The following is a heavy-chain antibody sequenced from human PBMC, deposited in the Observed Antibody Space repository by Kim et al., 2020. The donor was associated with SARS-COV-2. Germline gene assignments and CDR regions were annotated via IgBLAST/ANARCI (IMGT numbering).Heavy chain of an antibody. V-gene: IGHV3-9*01. D-gene: IGHD6-19*01. J-gene: IGHJ4*02. Sequence: GGSLRLSCAAFGFTFDDYAMHWVRQTPGKGREWVSGINWNSGSIGYAESVKGRFTISRDNAKNSRYLQMNSLRAEDTALYYCAKGRVVAGTLTPFDYWVQGTLVTVSS. CDR3: AKGRVVAGTLTPFDY. CDR1: GFTFDDYA. CDR2: INWNSGSI.